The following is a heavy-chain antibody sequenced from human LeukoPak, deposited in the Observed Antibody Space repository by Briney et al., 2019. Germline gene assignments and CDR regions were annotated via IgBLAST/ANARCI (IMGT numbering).Heavy chain of an antibody. D-gene: IGHD4-17*01. CDR3: AKDRSWGDYGTSGDYGMDV. J-gene: IGHJ6*02. CDR2: ISGSGGST. CDR1: GFTLSSYA. Sequence: GGSLRLSCAASGFTLSSYAMSWVRQAPGKGLEWVSAISGSGGSTYYADSVKGRFTISRDNSKNTLYLQMNSLRAEDTAVYYCAKDRSWGDYGTSGDYGMDVWGQGTTVTVSS. V-gene: IGHV3-23*01.